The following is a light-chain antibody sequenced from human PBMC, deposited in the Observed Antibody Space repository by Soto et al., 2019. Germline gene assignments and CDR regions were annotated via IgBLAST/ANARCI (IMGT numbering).Light chain of an antibody. CDR1: SSDVGSYNL. J-gene: IGLJ1*01. CDR3: CSYAGSIPNYV. CDR2: EGS. Sequence: QSALTQPASVSGSPGQSITISCTGTSSDVGSYNLVSWYQQHPGKAPKLMIYEGSKRPSGVSNRFSGSKSGNTASLTISGLRAEDEADYYCCSYAGSIPNYVFGTGTKLTVL. V-gene: IGLV2-23*01.